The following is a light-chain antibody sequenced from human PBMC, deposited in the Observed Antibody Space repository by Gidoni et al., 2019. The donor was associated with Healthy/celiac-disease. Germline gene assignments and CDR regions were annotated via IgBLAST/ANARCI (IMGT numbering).Light chain of an antibody. Sequence: IVLTQSPATLSLSPGEGATRPCWASQSVSSYLAWYQQKPGQAPRLLIYDASNRDTGIPARFSGSGSGTDFTLTISSLEPEDFAVYYCQQRSNWPWTFGHGTKVEIK. CDR3: QQRSNWPWT. CDR2: DAS. J-gene: IGKJ1*01. CDR1: QSVSSY. V-gene: IGKV3-11*01.